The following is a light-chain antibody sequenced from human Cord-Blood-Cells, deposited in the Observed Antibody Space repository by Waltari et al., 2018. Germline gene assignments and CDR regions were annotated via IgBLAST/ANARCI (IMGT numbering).Light chain of an antibody. Sequence: QSVLTQPPSASGTPGPRVTISCSGSSPPIGSTYVYWYQQIPGTAPKLLTYRNNQRPSGVPDLFTGCSSGTASSLAINGLRSEDGADYYCAAWDDSLSGWVFGGGTKLTVL. CDR2: RNN. V-gene: IGLV1-47*01. CDR3: AAWDDSLSGWV. CDR1: SPPIGSTY. J-gene: IGLJ3*02.